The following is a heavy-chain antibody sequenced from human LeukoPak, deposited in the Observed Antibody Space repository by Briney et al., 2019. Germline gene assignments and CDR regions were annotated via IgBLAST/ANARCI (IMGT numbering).Heavy chain of an antibody. Sequence: SETLSLTCTVSGGSISSSSYYWGWIRRPPGKGLEWIGSIYYSGSTYYNPSLKSRVTISVDTSKNQFSLKLSSVTAADTAVYYCAKRGIAAAASFDYWGQGTLVSVSS. CDR3: AKRGIAAAASFDY. D-gene: IGHD6-13*01. CDR2: IYYSGST. CDR1: GGSISSSSYY. V-gene: IGHV4-39*01. J-gene: IGHJ4*02.